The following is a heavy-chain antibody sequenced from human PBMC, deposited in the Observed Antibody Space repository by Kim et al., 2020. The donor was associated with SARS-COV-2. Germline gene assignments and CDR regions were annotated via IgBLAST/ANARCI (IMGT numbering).Heavy chain of an antibody. D-gene: IGHD3-3*01. V-gene: IGHV4-34*01. CDR3: ARDRATIFGVAHPTFDP. J-gene: IGHJ5*02. CDR2: INHSGST. CDR1: GGSFSGYY. Sequence: SETLSLTCAVYGGSFSGYYWSWIRQPPGKGLEWIGEINHSGSTNYNPSLKSRVTISVDTSKNQFSLKLSSVTAADTAVYYCARDRATIFGVAHPTFDPWGQGTLVTVSS.